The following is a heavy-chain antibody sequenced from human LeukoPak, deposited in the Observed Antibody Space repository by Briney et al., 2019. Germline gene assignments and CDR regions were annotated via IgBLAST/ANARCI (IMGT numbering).Heavy chain of an antibody. J-gene: IGHJ4*02. D-gene: IGHD3-22*01. V-gene: IGHV4-59*08. Sequence: PSETLSLTCTVSDGAIAGYSWSWIRQAPGKGLEWIGYIYYSGDTNYNPSLKSRVTISVDTSKNQFSLKLSSVTAADTAVYYCATPDSSGYYYLYWGQGTLVTVSS. CDR1: DGAIAGYS. CDR3: ATPDSSGYYYLY. CDR2: IYYSGDT.